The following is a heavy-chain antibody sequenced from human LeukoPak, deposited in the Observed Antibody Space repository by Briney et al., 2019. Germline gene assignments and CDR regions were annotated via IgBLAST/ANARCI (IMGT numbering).Heavy chain of an antibody. CDR1: GFTFSNNG. V-gene: IGHV3-23*01. D-gene: IGHD3-22*01. CDR3: AKTNGYYDY. J-gene: IGHJ4*02. CDR2: ISGGGDTT. Sequence: GGSLRLSRAASGFTFSNNGMSWVRQSPGGGREWVSGISGGGDTTYYAESVKGRFTISRDNSKNTLFLQMNSLTAEDTAVYYCAKTNGYYDYWGQGTLVAVSS.